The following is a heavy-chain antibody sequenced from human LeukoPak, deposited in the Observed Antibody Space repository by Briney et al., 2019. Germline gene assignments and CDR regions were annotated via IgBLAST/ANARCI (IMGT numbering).Heavy chain of an antibody. D-gene: IGHD6-19*01. CDR2: IYYSGST. Sequence: SETLSLTCTVSGGSISSYYWSWIRQPPGKGLEWIGYIYYSGSTNYNPSLKSRVTISVDTSKNQFSLKLSSVTAADTAVYYCASRVAGTGFDYWGQGTLVTVSS. CDR1: GGSISSYY. J-gene: IGHJ4*02. V-gene: IGHV4-59*01. CDR3: ASRVAGTGFDY.